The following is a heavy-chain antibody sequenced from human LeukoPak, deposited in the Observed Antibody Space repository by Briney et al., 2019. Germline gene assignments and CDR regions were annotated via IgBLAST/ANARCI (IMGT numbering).Heavy chain of an antibody. CDR1: GYTFTSCG. Sequence: ASVKVSCKASGYTFTSCGISWVRQAPGQGLEWMGWISAYNGNTNYAQKLQGRVTMTTDTSTSTAYMELRSLRSDDTAVYYCAKDQEQQLVLAFFDHWGQGTLVTVSS. J-gene: IGHJ4*02. D-gene: IGHD6-13*01. CDR3: AKDQEQQLVLAFFDH. V-gene: IGHV1-18*01. CDR2: ISAYNGNT.